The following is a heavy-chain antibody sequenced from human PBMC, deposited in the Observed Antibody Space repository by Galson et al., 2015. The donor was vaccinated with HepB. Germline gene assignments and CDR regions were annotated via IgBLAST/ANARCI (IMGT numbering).Heavy chain of an antibody. D-gene: IGHD3-9*01. V-gene: IGHV1-58*02. Sequence: SVKVSCKASGFTFTSSAMQWVRQARGQRLEWIGWIVVGSGNTNYAQKFQERVTITRDMSTSTAYMELSSLRSEDTAVYYCAADRGYFDWLLPSTYYGMDVWGQGTTVTVSS. CDR1: GFTFTSSA. CDR3: AADRGYFDWLLPSTYYGMDV. CDR2: IVVGSGNT. J-gene: IGHJ6*02.